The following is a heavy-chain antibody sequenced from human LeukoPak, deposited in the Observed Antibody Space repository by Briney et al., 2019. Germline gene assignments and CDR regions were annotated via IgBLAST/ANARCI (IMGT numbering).Heavy chain of an antibody. J-gene: IGHJ6*02. V-gene: IGHV3-23*01. CDR3: AKAFYYYGSGSFYYYYYGMDV. Sequence: PGGSLRLSCAASGFTFSSYAMSWVRQAPGKGLEWVSAISFSGSNTYYADSVKGRFTISRDNSKNTLYLQMNSLRAEDTAVYYCAKAFYYYGSGSFYYYYYGMDVWGQGTTVTVSS. CDR1: GFTFSSYA. D-gene: IGHD3-10*01. CDR2: ISFSGSNT.